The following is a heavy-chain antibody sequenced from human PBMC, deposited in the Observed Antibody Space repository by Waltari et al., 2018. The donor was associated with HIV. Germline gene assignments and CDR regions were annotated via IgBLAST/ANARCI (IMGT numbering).Heavy chain of an antibody. D-gene: IGHD3-22*01. CDR1: AFPFTGSW. CDR3: GRPLGHYDSFSDAFDI. CDR2: INRDGRRK. V-gene: IGHV3-74*01. J-gene: IGHJ3*02. Sequence: EVQLVQSGGGLVQPGASRRLSCAASAFPFTGSWNHWIRLPPGKGLVWVSCINRDGRRKSYADSVKGRFTICSDNAKNTLYLKMNSLRAEDTAVYYCGRPLGHYDSFSDAFDIWGQGTMVTVSS.